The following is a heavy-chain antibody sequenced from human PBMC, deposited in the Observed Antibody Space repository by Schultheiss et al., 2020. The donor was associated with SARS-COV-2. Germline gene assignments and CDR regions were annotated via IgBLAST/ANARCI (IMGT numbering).Heavy chain of an antibody. CDR2: INPNSGGT. V-gene: IGHV1-2*02. Sequence: ASVKVSCRASGYTFTGYYMHWVRQAPGQGLEWMGWINPNSGGTNYAQKFQGRVTITADESTSTAYMELSSLRSEDTAVYYCARDLRYSSGWYEGYYYGMDVWGQGTTVTVSS. J-gene: IGHJ6*02. D-gene: IGHD6-19*01. CDR1: GYTFTGYY. CDR3: ARDLRYSSGWYEGYYYGMDV.